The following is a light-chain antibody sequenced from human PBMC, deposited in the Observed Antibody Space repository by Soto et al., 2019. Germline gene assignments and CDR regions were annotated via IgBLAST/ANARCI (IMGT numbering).Light chain of an antibody. CDR3: QQYGSS. Sequence: ENVLTQSPGTLSLSPGERATLSCRASQSVSSNFLAWYQQKPGQAPRLLIYGASNRATGIPDRFSGSGSGTDFTLTISRLEPEDFAVYYCQQYGSSFGPGTKVDIK. J-gene: IGKJ3*01. V-gene: IGKV3-20*01. CDR2: GAS. CDR1: QSVSSNF.